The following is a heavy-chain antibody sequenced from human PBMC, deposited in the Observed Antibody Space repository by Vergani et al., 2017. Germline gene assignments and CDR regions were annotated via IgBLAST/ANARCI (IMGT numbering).Heavy chain of an antibody. CDR3: VRAETRWYESYYYYYKDV. Sequence: QVQLVESGGGLVKPGGSLRLTCAASGFVFSDHYMTWIRQAPGKGLEWVSYVTSSGGSMYYADSVKGRFTISKDNAKNVLYLQMNSLRVEDTAVYYCVRAETRWYESYYYYYKDVWGKGTTVTVSS. V-gene: IGHV3-11*01. CDR1: GFVFSDHY. CDR2: VTSSGGSM. J-gene: IGHJ6*03. D-gene: IGHD6-13*01.